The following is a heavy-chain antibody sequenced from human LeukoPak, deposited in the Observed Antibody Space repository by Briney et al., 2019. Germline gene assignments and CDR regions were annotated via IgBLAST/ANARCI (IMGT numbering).Heavy chain of an antibody. CDR3: ARDSGGLNWFDP. D-gene: IGHD6-19*01. J-gene: IGHJ5*02. Sequence: GGSLRLSCAASGFTFSSYAMSWVRQAPGKGLEWVSAISGSGGSTYYADSVKGRFTISRDNSKNTLYLQVNSLRAEDTAVYYCARDSGGLNWFDPWGQGTLVTVSS. V-gene: IGHV3-23*01. CDR1: GFTFSSYA. CDR2: ISGSGGST.